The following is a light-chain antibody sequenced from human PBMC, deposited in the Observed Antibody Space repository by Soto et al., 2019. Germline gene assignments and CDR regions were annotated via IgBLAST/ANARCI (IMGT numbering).Light chain of an antibody. CDR1: QSVSSDY. CDR3: QQYGSSPRVT. V-gene: IGKV3-20*01. J-gene: IGKJ4*01. Sequence: EIVLTQSPGTLSLSPGERATLSCRASQSVSSDYLAWYQQKPGHAPRLLIYGASIRATGIPDRFSGSGSGTDFTLTISRLEPEDFAVYYCQQYGSSPRVTFGGGTKVDIK. CDR2: GAS.